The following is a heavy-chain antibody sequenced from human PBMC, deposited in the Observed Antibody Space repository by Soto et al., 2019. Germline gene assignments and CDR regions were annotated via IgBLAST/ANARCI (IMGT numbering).Heavy chain of an antibody. CDR2: ISYDGSNK. D-gene: IGHD3-10*01. CDR1: GFTFSSYG. J-gene: IGHJ4*02. Sequence: PGGSLRLSCAASGFTFSSYGMHWVRQAPGKGLEWVAVISYDGSNKYYADSVKGRFTISRDNSKNTLYLQMNSLRAEDTAVYYCAKDDYGSGSYRPLDYWGQGTLVTVSS. CDR3: AKDDYGSGSYRPLDY. V-gene: IGHV3-33*06.